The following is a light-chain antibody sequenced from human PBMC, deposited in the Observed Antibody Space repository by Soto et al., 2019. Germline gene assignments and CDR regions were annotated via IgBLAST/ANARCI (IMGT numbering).Light chain of an antibody. J-gene: IGKJ1*01. V-gene: IGKV3-15*01. Sequence: EIVMTQSPAILSVSPGERATLSCRASQTIGSNLAWYQQKPGQSPRLLIYDASTRATDIPARFTGSGSGTEFTLTINSLQSEDFAVYYCQQYNNWPPTWTFGQGTKVDIK. CDR1: QTIGSN. CDR2: DAS. CDR3: QQYNNWPPTWT.